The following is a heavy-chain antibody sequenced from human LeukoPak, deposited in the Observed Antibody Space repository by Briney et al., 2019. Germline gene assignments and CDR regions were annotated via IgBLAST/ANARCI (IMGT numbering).Heavy chain of an antibody. Sequence: SETLSLTCSVSGASISSTSYCWGWIRRPPGKGLEWIGSISYSGTTFYSSSLESRVTISADTSKNQFSLKLSSVTATDTAVYYCARIGVRSVIIFGVFDYWGQGIRVTVSS. V-gene: IGHV4-39*07. J-gene: IGHJ4*02. D-gene: IGHD3-10*01. CDR2: ISYSGTT. CDR1: GASISSTSYC. CDR3: ARIGVRSVIIFGVFDY.